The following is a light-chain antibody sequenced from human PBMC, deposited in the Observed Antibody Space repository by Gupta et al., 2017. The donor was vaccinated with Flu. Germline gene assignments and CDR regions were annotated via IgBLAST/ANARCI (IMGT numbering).Light chain of an antibody. CDR2: EVS. J-gene: IGLJ3*02. V-gene: IGLV2-18*01. CDR3: SLYTSSSTWV. Sequence: QSALTQPPSVSGSPGQSVTISCTGTSSDVGSYNRVSWYQQPPGTAPKLMIYEVSNRPAGVPDRFSGSKSGNTASLTISGRQDEDEADYYCSLYTSSSTWVFGGGTKLTVL. CDR1: SSDVGSYNR.